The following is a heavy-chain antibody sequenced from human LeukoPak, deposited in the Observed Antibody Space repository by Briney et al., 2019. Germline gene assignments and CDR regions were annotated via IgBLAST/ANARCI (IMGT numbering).Heavy chain of an antibody. D-gene: IGHD3-22*01. J-gene: IGHJ4*02. CDR2: IRYDGSNK. Sequence: QSGGSLRLSCAASGFTFSIYGMHWVRQAPGKGLEWVAFIRYDGSNKYYADSVRGGFTISRANYKHRLFLQMNGLSVENTAVYCCARGDITMIVRGFDYGGQGTLVTVS. CDR1: GFTFSIYG. CDR3: ARGDITMIVRGFDY. V-gene: IGHV3-30*02.